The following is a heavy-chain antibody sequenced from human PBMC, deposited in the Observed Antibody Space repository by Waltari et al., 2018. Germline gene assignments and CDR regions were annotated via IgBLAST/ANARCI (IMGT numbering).Heavy chain of an antibody. Sequence: QLQLQESGPGLVKPSGTLSLTCGVSGDSMSSTYWWSWVRQAPGKGLEWIGQVYGGGKTNYNPSFASRFTVALDTYNKQFSLTVTSATAADTAVYYCARDRGRGLYLDSWGPGLLVTVSP. CDR2: VYGGGKT. D-gene: IGHD5-12*01. J-gene: IGHJ4*02. CDR1: GDSMSSTYW. CDR3: ARDRGRGLYLDS. V-gene: IGHV4-4*02.